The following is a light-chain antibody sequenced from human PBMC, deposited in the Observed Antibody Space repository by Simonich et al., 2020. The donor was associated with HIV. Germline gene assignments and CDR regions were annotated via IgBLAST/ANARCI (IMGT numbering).Light chain of an antibody. J-gene: IGKJ1*01. CDR3: QQYNSYST. V-gene: IGKV1-5*03. CDR2: KAS. CDR1: QGINSW. Sequence: DIQMTQSPSSVSASVGDRVTITCRASQGINSWLAWYQQRPGKAPKLLIYKASSLESGVPSRFSGSGSGTEFTLTISSLQPDDFATYYCQQYNSYSTFGQGTKEEIK.